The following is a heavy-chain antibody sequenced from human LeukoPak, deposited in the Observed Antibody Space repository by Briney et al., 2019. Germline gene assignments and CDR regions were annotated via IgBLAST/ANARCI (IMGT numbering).Heavy chain of an antibody. Sequence: ASVKVSCKASGYTFTSYYMHWVRQAPGQGLEWMGIINPGGGSTSYAQKFQGRVTMTRDTSTSTVYMELSSLRSEDTAVYYCARDMEPNAFDIWGQGTMVTVSS. D-gene: IGHD1-1*01. V-gene: IGHV1-46*01. CDR2: INPGGGST. J-gene: IGHJ3*02. CDR1: GYTFTSYY. CDR3: ARDMEPNAFDI.